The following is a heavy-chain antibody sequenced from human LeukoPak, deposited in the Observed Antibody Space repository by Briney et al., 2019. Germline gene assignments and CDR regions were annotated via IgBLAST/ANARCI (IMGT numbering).Heavy chain of an antibody. V-gene: IGHV4-39*07. D-gene: IGHD2-15*01. CDR3: RRLGYCSGGSCYYYSYMEV. CDR1: DGSISSSSYY. CDR2: IYYGSVFYSVST. Sequence: SETLSLTCTVSDGSISSSSYYWGWIRQPPGKGLEWIGSIYYGSVFYSVSTYYNASLKSRVTMSGDTSKNQFSLKLSSVTAADTAANYCRRLGYCSGGSCYYYSYMEVWGKGPRSPSP. J-gene: IGHJ6*03.